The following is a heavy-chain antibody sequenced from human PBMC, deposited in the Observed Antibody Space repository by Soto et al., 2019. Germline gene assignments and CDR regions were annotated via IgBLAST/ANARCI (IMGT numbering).Heavy chain of an antibody. CDR1: GYTFTSYG. V-gene: IGHV1-18*01. CDR2: ISAYNGNT. Sequence: GASVKVSCXASGYTFTSYGISWVRQAPGQGLEWMGWISAYNGNTNYAQKLQGRVTMTTDTSTSTAYMELRSLRSDDTAVYYCARRGYYYDSSGYINWYFDLWGRGTLVTSPQ. D-gene: IGHD3-22*01. J-gene: IGHJ2*01. CDR3: ARRGYYYDSSGYINWYFDL.